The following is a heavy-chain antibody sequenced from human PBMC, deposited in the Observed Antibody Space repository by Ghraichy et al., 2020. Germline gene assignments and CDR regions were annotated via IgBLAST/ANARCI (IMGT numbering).Heavy chain of an antibody. V-gene: IGHV3-7*03. CDR1: GFTFSSYW. D-gene: IGHD3-22*01. Sequence: GGSLRLSCEASGFTFSSYWMSWVRQAPGKGLDWVANIKQDGSEKYYVDSVKGRFTISRDNAKNSLYLQMNSLRAEDTAVYYCVRISYYDSSGYYFYYFDYWGQGTLVTVSS. CDR2: IKQDGSEK. J-gene: IGHJ4*02. CDR3: VRISYYDSSGYYFYYFDY.